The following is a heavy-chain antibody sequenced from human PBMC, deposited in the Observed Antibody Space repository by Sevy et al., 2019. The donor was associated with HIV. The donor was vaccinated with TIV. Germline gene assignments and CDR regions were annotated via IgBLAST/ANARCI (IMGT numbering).Heavy chain of an antibody. CDR3: AGGGGPRSPPTS. CDR1: GGSIRSYY. J-gene: IGHJ4*02. D-gene: IGHD3-10*01. V-gene: IGHV4-59*13. CDR2: HYYSGST. Sequence: SETLSLTCTVSGGSIRSYYWSWIRRPPGKGLEWIGSHYYSGSTNDNPSLKSRVTISADTSKKQFSLKLSSVTAADTAVYYCAGGGGPRSPPTSWGQGTLVTVSS.